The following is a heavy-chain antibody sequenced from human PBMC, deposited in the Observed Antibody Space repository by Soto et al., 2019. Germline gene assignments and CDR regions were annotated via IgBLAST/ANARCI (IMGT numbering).Heavy chain of an antibody. CDR1: GSTFSTYI. CDR3: ARLASGSYDY. CDR2: ISPMVGIA. J-gene: IGHJ4*02. D-gene: IGHD1-26*01. Sequence: QVQLVQSGAEVKKPGSSVRVSCKASGSTFSTYIISWVRQAPGQGLEWMGRISPMVGIAIYAQKFQGRIAITADKSTSIAYLEVTSLRNEDTAVYYCARLASGSYDYWGQGTLITVSS. V-gene: IGHV1-69*02.